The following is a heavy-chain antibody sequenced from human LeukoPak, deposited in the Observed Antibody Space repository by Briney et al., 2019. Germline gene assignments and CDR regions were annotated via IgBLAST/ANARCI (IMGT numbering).Heavy chain of an antibody. Sequence: SETLSLTCAVYGGSFSGYYWSWIRQPPGKGLEWIGEINHSGSTNYNPSLKSRVTISVDTSKNQFSLKLSSVTAADTAVYYCAIRGAKYNAFDIWGQGTMVTVSS. CDR3: AIRGAKYNAFDI. J-gene: IGHJ3*02. V-gene: IGHV4-34*01. D-gene: IGHD3-10*01. CDR2: INHSGST. CDR1: GGSFSGYY.